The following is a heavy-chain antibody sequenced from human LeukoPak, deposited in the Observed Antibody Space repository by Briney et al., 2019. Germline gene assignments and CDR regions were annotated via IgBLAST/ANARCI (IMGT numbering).Heavy chain of an antibody. CDR3: VKDLSYESSGSVFES. V-gene: IGHV3-43*01. CDR1: GFTFEDYT. D-gene: IGHD3-22*01. J-gene: IGHJ4*02. Sequence: GGSLRLSCVASGFTFEDYTMHWVRQAPGKTLEWVSLVNWHGTAYYTDSVKGRFTISRDNSKDSLYLQMENLRSEDTAFYYCVKDLSYESSGSVFESWGQGTLVTVSS. CDR2: VNWHGTA.